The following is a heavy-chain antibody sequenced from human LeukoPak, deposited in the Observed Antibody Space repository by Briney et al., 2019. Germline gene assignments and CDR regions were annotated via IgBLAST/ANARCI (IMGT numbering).Heavy chain of an antibody. D-gene: IGHD2-15*01. Sequence: SETLSLTCTVSGGSISGYYWSWIRQPAGKGLEWIGRIYPSGNTDYNPSLKSRVTMSVDTSKNHFSLKVSSVTAADTAVYYCARGSWDLDHWGQGTLVTVSS. V-gene: IGHV4-4*07. J-gene: IGHJ4*02. CDR2: IYPSGNT. CDR3: ARGSWDLDH. CDR1: GGSISGYY.